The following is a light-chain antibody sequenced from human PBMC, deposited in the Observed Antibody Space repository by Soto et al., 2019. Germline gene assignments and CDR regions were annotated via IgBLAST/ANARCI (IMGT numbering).Light chain of an antibody. J-gene: IGKJ2*01. Sequence: EIVMTQSPATLSVSPGERATLSCRASQSVSSNLAWYQQKPGQAPRLLISGASTRATGIQARFSGSGSGTEFTLTINSLQSEDFAVYYCQQYNYWPYTFGQGTKLEIK. CDR2: GAS. V-gene: IGKV3-15*01. CDR1: QSVSSN. CDR3: QQYNYWPYT.